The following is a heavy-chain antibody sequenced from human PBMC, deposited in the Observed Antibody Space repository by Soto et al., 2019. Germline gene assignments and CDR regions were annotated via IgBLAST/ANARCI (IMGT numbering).Heavy chain of an antibody. CDR3: ARSGVVTGIDY. CDR1: GYTFTGYY. Sequence: ASVKVSCKASGYTFTGYYMHWVRQAPGQGIEWMGRINPNSGGTNYAQKFQGWVTMTRDTSISTAYMELSRLRSDDTAVYYCARSGVVTGIDYWGKGTLITVSS. V-gene: IGHV1-2*04. D-gene: IGHD2-8*01. CDR2: INPNSGGT. J-gene: IGHJ4*02.